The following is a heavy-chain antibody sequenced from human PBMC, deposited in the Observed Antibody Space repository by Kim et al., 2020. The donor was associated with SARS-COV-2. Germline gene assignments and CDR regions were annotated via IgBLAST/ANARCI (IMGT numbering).Heavy chain of an antibody. CDR3: ARTRWLRGRFDP. CDR1: GGSISSSSYY. J-gene: IGHJ5*02. V-gene: IGHV4-39*01. Sequence: SGGSISSSSYYWGWIRQPPGKGLEWIGSIYYSGSTYYNPSLKSRVTISVDTSKNQFSLKLSSVTAADTAVYYCARTRWLRGRFDPWGQGTLAT. CDR2: IYYSGST. D-gene: IGHD3-22*01.